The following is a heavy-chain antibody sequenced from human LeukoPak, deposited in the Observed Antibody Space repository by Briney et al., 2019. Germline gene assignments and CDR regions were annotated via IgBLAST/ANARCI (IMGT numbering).Heavy chain of an antibody. CDR2: ISSDGTTI. V-gene: IGHV3-11*01. CDR3: ARKHWNRGYYFDY. J-gene: IGHJ4*02. D-gene: IGHD1-1*01. CDR1: GGSFSGYY. Sequence: LSLTCAVYGGSFSGYYWSWIRQAPGKGLEWVSYISSDGTTIHYADSVKGRFTISRDNAKNSVNLQMNSLRAEDRAVYYCARKHWNRGYYFDYWGQGTLVTVSP.